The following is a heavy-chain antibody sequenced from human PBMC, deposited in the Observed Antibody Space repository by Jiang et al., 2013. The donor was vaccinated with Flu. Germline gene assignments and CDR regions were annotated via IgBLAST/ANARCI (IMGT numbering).Heavy chain of an antibody. V-gene: IGHV3-9*01. CDR2: ISWNSGSV. D-gene: IGHD2-2*02. CDR3: TKDLQAGCSSTNCYTYYYYYYGMDV. J-gene: IGHJ6*02. Sequence: GRSLRLSCAASGFTFGDHAMHWVRQAPGKGLEWVSGISWNSGSVNYADSVKGRFTISRDNAKNSLYLQMNSLRPEDTALYYCTKDLQAGCSSTNCYTYYYYYYGMDVWGQGTTVTVSS. CDR1: GFTFGDHA.